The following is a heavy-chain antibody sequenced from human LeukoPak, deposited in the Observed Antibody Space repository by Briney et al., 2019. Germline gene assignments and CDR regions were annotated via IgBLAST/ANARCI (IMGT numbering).Heavy chain of an antibody. CDR3: ARDSVHIVVVTASFQH. CDR2: ISYDGSNK. J-gene: IGHJ1*01. Sequence: GGSLRLSCAASGFTFSSYAMHWVRQAPGKGLEWVAVISYDGSNKYYADSVKGRFTISRDNSKNTLYLQMNSLRAEDTAVYCCARDSVHIVVVTASFQHWGQGTLVTVSS. V-gene: IGHV3-30-3*01. D-gene: IGHD2-21*02. CDR1: GFTFSSYA.